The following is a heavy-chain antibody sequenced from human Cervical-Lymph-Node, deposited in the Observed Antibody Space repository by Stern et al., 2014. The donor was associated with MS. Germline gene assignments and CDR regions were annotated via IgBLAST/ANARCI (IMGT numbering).Heavy chain of an antibody. CDR1: GFTFSDYY. Sequence: MQLVESGGGLVKPGGSLRLSCAASGFTFSDYYMSWIRQAPGKGLEWVSFISSSGSSIYYADPVKGRFTISRDNAKNSLYLLLNSLRAEDTAVYYCARDPPHSRAAVNFYYGIDVWGQGTTVTVSS. J-gene: IGHJ6*02. CDR2: ISSSGSSI. V-gene: IGHV3-11*01. CDR3: ARDPPHSRAAVNFYYGIDV. D-gene: IGHD6-13*01.